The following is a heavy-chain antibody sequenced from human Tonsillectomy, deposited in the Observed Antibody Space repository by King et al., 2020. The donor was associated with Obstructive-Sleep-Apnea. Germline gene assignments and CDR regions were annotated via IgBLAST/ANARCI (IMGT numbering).Heavy chain of an antibody. CDR1: GFTFRNAW. CDR2: IKSKTDGGTT. Sequence: VQLVESGGGLVKPGGSLRLSCAASGFTFRNAWMSWVRQAPGKGLEWVGRIKSKTDGGTTDYAAADKGRFTISSHDSKNTLYLQMNSLKTEDTAVYYWTTQIMDVMTPEYFQHWGQGTLVTVSS. V-gene: IGHV3-15*01. J-gene: IGHJ1*01. D-gene: IGHD2-8*01. CDR3: TTQIMDVMTPEYFQH.